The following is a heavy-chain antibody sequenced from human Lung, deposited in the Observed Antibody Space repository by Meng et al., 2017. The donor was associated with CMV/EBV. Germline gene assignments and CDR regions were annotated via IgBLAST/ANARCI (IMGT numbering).Heavy chain of an antibody. CDR1: GYTFTTYD. CDR2: MNPNSGNT. Sequence: ASVKVSCKASGYTFTTYDINWVRQATGQGLEWMGWMNPNSGNTGYAQKFQGRVTLTRVTSISTAYMELSSLTSDDTAVYYCARVGERAMVYYFDYWGQGTLVTVSS. D-gene: IGHD5-18*01. J-gene: IGHJ4*02. V-gene: IGHV1-8*01. CDR3: ARVGERAMVYYFDY.